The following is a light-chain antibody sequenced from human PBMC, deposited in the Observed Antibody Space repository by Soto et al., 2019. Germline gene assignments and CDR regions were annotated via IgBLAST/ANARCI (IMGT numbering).Light chain of an antibody. V-gene: IGKV3-20*01. CDR2: GAS. CDR3: QQYDSSPRT. J-gene: IGKJ1*01. CDR1: QSVNSDY. Sequence: EIVLTQSPGTLSLSPGERATLSCRASQSVNSDYLAWYQQKPGQGPRVLMYGASNRATGIPDRFSGSGSGTDFPLTISRLEPDDFAVYYCQQYDSSPRTFGQGTKVEIK.